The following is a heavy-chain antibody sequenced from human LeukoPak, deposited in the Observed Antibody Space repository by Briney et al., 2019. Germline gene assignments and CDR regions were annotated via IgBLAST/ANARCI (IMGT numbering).Heavy chain of an antibody. CDR2: IYKSGNT. J-gene: IGHJ4*02. V-gene: IGHV3-53*01. CDR1: GFTVSSND. D-gene: IGHD6-19*01. Sequence: PGGSLRLSCAASGFTVSSNDMTWVRQAPGKGLEWVSDIYKSGNTFYSDSVKGRFTISRDNSKNAVYLQMDSLRAEDTAVYYCARYTSGSYFDSWGQGTLVTVSS. CDR3: ARYTSGSYFDS.